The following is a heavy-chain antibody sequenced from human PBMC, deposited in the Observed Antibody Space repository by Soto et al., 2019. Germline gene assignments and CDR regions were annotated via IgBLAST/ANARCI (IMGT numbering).Heavy chain of an antibody. J-gene: IGHJ5*01. CDR2: IDWDDDK. V-gene: IGHV2-70*11. CDR3: ARTLTSLATIAVAGTDWFDY. D-gene: IGHD6-19*01. Sequence: SGPTLVNPTQTLRLTCTFSGFSLSTSGMCVSWIRQPPGKALEWLARIDWDDDKYYSTSLKTRLTISKDTSKNQVVLTMTNMDPVDTATYYCARTLTSLATIAVAGTDWFDYWGQGALVTVSS. CDR1: GFSLSTSGMC.